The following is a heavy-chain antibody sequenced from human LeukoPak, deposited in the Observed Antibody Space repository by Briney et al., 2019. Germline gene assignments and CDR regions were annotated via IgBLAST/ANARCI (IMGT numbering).Heavy chain of an antibody. V-gene: IGHV1-3*01. Sequence: GASVKVSCKASGYTFTSYAMHWVRQAPGQRLEWMGRINAGNGNTKYSQEVQGRVTITRDTSISTAYMELSRLRSDDTAVYYCARARWDRARYFDYWGQGTLLTVSS. CDR2: INAGNGNT. J-gene: IGHJ4*02. CDR1: GYTFTSYA. D-gene: IGHD1-26*01. CDR3: ARARWDRARYFDY.